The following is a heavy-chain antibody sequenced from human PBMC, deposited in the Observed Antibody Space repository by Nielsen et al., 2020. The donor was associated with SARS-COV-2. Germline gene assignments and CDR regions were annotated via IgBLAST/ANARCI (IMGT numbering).Heavy chain of an antibody. Sequence: GGSLRLSCKASGYSFASYWMGWVRQMPGKGLEWMGIIYPGDSETRYSPSFQGQVTISADKSINTAYLQWSSLKASDTAIYYCTRHFTVTTRSGLGSWGQGTLVTVSS. CDR3: TRHFTVTTRSGLGS. CDR1: GYSFASYW. CDR2: IYPGDSET. V-gene: IGHV5-51*01. D-gene: IGHD5-12*01. J-gene: IGHJ5*02.